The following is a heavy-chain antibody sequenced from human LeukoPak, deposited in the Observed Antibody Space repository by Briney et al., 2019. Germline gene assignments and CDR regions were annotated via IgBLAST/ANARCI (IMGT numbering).Heavy chain of an antibody. CDR1: GYSISSGYY. V-gene: IGHV4-38-2*02. CDR3: ARDSHDYGDYVMGY. D-gene: IGHD4-17*01. CDR2: IYHSGST. J-gene: IGHJ4*02. Sequence: SETLSLTCTVSGYSISSGYYWGWLRQPPGKRLEWIGSIYHSGSTYYNPSLKSRVTISVDTSKNQFSLKLSSVTAADTAVYYCARDSHDYGDYVMGYWGQGTLVTVSS.